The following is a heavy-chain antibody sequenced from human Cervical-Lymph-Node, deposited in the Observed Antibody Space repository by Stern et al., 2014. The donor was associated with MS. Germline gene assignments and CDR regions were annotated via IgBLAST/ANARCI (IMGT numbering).Heavy chain of an antibody. J-gene: IGHJ4*02. CDR2: VYYSGAT. D-gene: IGHD2-8*02. Sequence: QVQLQESGPGLVKPSETLSLTCAVSGDSISSYTHYWAWIRQPPGKGLEWIGSVYYSGATYYNPSLTRPVTISAVTSTNHFSLGLNSVTAADTAVYYCAKHACTGAACPFDLWGQGTLVTVSS. V-gene: IGHV4-39*01. CDR1: GDSISSYTHY. CDR3: AKHACTGAACPFDL.